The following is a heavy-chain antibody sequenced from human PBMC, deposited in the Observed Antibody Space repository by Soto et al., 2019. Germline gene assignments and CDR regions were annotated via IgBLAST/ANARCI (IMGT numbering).Heavy chain of an antibody. V-gene: IGHV1-46*01. CDR3: ARADYYDSSGFYYDY. J-gene: IGHJ4*02. CDR2: INPSGGST. D-gene: IGHD3-22*01. CDR1: GYIFTNHY. Sequence: QVQLVQSGAEVKKPGASVKVSCKASGYIFTNHYIHWVRQAPGQGLEWMGIINPSGGSTNYLQKFQGRVTMTRDTATSTVYMELSSLRSEDTSVYFCARADYYDSSGFYYDYWGQGTLVTVSS.